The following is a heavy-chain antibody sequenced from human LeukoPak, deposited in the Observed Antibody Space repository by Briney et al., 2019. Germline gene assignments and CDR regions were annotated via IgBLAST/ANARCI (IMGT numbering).Heavy chain of an antibody. V-gene: IGHV3-7*01. J-gene: IGHJ4*02. CDR3: ARDRSPGDY. CDR1: GFTFNTHW. Sequence: GGSLRLSCAASGFTFNTHWMSWVRQAPGKGLEWVANIRQDGSEKNYVDSVRGRFTISRDNAKNSLYLQMNSLRAEDTAVYYCARDRSPGDYWGQGTLVTVSS. D-gene: IGHD6-13*01. CDR2: IRQDGSEK.